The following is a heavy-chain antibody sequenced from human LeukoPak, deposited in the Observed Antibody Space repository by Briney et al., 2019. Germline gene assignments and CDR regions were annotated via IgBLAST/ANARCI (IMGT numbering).Heavy chain of an antibody. V-gene: IGHV3-66*01. D-gene: IGHD1/OR15-1a*01. Sequence: GGSLRLSCVASGFTVISNYMTWVRQAPGKGLEWVSVIYSDGSTYYADSVKGRFTISRDNSKNTLYLQMNSLRAEDTAVYYCARDSLLFSGTFDYWGQGTLVTVSS. CDR1: GFTVISNY. CDR2: IYSDGST. CDR3: ARDSLLFSGTFDY. J-gene: IGHJ4*02.